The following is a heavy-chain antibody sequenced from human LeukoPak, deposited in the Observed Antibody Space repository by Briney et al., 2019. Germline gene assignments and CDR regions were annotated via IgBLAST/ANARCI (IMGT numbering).Heavy chain of an antibody. D-gene: IGHD5-18*01. CDR2: IIPIFGTA. CDR3: ARGEVRSGYIYGPIDY. J-gene: IGHJ4*02. V-gene: IGHV1-69*13. Sequence: ASVKVSCKASGGTFSAYTINWVRQAPGQGLEWMGGIIPIFGTANYAQKFQDRVTITADESTSTAYMELSSLRSEDTAVYYCARGEVRSGYIYGPIDYWAQGTLVTVPS. CDR1: GGTFSAYT.